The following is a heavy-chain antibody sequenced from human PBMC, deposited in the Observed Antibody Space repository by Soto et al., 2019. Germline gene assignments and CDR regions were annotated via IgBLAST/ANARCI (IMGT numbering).Heavy chain of an antibody. D-gene: IGHD2-15*01. J-gene: IGHJ6*02. CDR3: ARVSLDYYYGMDV. V-gene: IGHV1-69*13. CDR2: IIPIFGTA. CDR1: GGTFSSYA. Sequence: AASVKVSCKASGGTFSSYAISWVRQAPGQGLEWMGGIIPIFGTANYAQKFQGRVTITADESTSTAYMELSSLRSEDTAVYYCARVSLDYYYGMDVWGQGTTVTVSS.